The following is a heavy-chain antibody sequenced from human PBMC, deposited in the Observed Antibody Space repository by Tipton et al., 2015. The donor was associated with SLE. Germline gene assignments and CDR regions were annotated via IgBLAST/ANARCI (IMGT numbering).Heavy chain of an antibody. CDR2: MNPNSGNT. V-gene: IGHV1-8*02. J-gene: IGHJ4*02. CDR1: GYMFISYG. Sequence: QVQLVQSGPEVKKPGASVKGSCKASGYMFISYGINWVRQATGQGLEWMGWMNPNSGNTAYAQKFQGRVTMTRDTSISTAYMELSSLRSEDTAVYYCARAPPQLGFDYWGQGTLVTVSS. CDR3: ARAPPQLGFDY. D-gene: IGHD5-24*01.